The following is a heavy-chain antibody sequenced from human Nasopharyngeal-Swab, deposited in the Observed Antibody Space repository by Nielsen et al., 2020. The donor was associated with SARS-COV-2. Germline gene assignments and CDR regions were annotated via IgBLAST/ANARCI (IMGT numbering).Heavy chain of an antibody. CDR3: ARAQPLTIFGVVGWFDP. J-gene: IGHJ5*02. D-gene: IGHD3-3*01. CDR1: GGSFSGYY. Sequence: SETLSLTCAVYGGSFSGYYWSWIRQPPGKGLEWIGYIDYSGSTNYNPSLKSRVTISVDTSKNQFSLKLSSVTAADTAMYYCARAQPLTIFGVVGWFDPWGQGTLVTVSS. V-gene: IGHV4-59*13. CDR2: IDYSGST.